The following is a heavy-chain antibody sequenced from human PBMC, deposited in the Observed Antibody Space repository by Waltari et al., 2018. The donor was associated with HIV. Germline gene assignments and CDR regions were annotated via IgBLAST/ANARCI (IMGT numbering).Heavy chain of an antibody. Sequence: EVQLVESGGGLVQRGGSLRLSCAASGFTFSDYCMSWVRQAPGKGLEWMANINQDGSVIYYLDSVKGRFNISRDNAKNSMSLQMNSLRAEDTAVYYCTKEIGGSGSYWGQGTLVSVSS. V-gene: IGHV3-7*01. CDR3: TKEIGGSGSY. CDR2: INQDGSVI. J-gene: IGHJ4*02. D-gene: IGHD1-26*01. CDR1: GFTFSDYC.